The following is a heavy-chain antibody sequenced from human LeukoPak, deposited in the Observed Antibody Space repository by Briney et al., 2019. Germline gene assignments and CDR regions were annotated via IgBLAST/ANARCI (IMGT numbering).Heavy chain of an antibody. CDR1: GFTFSNFG. Sequence: GGSLRLSCTASGFTFSNFGMHWVRQAPGKGLEWVTVISYDGSYKYYADSVKGRFTISRDNSKNTLYLQMNSLRAEDTAVYYCAKDGSKPFYFDSNTYYPDYWGQGTLVTVSS. D-gene: IGHD3-22*01. V-gene: IGHV3-30*18. J-gene: IGHJ4*02. CDR3: AKDGSKPFYFDSNTYYPDY. CDR2: ISYDGSYK.